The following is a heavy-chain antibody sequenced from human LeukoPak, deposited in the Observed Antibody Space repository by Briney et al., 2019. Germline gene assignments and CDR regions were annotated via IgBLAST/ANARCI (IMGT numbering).Heavy chain of an antibody. V-gene: IGHV3-48*04. D-gene: IGHD3-22*01. CDR1: GLTVSSYS. CDR2: ISSSSSTI. CDR3: ARDPSPHYYDSSGYYFEYFQH. J-gene: IGHJ1*01. Sequence: GGSLRLSCAASGLTVSSYSMNWVRQAPGKGLEWVSYISSSSSTIYYADSVKGRFTISRDNAKNSLYLQMNSLRAEDTAVYYCARDPSPHYYDSSGYYFEYFQHWGQGTLVTVSS.